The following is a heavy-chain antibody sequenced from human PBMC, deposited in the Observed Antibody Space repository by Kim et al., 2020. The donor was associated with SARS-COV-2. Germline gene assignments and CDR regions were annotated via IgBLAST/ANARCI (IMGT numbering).Heavy chain of an antibody. CDR3: ARDRLAMVRGVIGY. D-gene: IGHD3-10*01. J-gene: IGHJ4*02. Sequence: ADSVKGRFTISRDNSKNTLYLQMNSLRAEDTAVYYCARDRLAMVRGVIGYWGQGTLVTVSS. V-gene: IGHV3-33*01.